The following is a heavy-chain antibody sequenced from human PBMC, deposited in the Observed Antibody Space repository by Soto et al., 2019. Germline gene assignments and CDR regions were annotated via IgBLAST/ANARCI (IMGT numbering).Heavy chain of an antibody. V-gene: IGHV4-59*08. CDR3: ARNYGGNVDY. D-gene: IGHD4-17*01. CDR2: IYHSGSA. Sequence: QVQLQESGPGLVRPSETLSLTCTVSGGSISSYYRSWIRQPPGKGLEWIGYIYHSGSANYNPSLKSRVTISVDTSKNQFSLKLSSATAADTAVYYCARNYGGNVDYWGQGTLVTVSS. J-gene: IGHJ4*02. CDR1: GGSISSYY.